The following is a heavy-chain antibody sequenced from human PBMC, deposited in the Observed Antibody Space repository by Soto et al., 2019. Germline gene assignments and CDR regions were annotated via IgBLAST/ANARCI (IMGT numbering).Heavy chain of an antibody. V-gene: IGHV4-59*08. Sequence: SLPCTVSGGSISSYYWSWIRPPPGKGLEWVGYIYYSGRTNYNPSLKSRVTISVDTSKNQFSLKLSSVTAADTAVYYCARGLRYYDSSGLDAIDIWGQGTMVTVSS. D-gene: IGHD3-22*01. CDR3: ARGLRYYDSSGLDAIDI. J-gene: IGHJ3*02. CDR2: IYYSGRT. CDR1: GGSISSYY.